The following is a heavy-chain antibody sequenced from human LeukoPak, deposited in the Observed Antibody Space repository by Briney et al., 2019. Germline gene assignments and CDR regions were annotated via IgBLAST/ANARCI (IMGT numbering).Heavy chain of an antibody. CDR1: GGSISSYY. D-gene: IGHD3-22*01. Sequence: SETLSLTCTVSGGSISSYYWSWTRQPPGKGLEWIGYIYYSGSTNYNPSLKSRVTISVDTSKNQFSLKLSSVTAADTAVYYCARRSSGYPVTNAFDIWGQGTMVTVSS. J-gene: IGHJ3*02. V-gene: IGHV4-59*01. CDR3: ARRSSGYPVTNAFDI. CDR2: IYYSGST.